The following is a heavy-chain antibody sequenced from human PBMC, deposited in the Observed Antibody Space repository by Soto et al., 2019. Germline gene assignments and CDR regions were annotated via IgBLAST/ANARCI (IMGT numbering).Heavy chain of an antibody. CDR2: IDPSDSQT. Sequence: GESLKISCKGSGYSFAGYWITWVRQKPGKVLEWMGRIDPSDSQTYYSPSFRGHVTISATKSITTVFLQWSSLRASDTAMYYCARLGGGYDRGDYGMDVWGQGTTVTVSS. D-gene: IGHD5-12*01. J-gene: IGHJ6*02. CDR1: GYSFAGYW. CDR3: ARLGGGYDRGDYGMDV. V-gene: IGHV5-10-1*01.